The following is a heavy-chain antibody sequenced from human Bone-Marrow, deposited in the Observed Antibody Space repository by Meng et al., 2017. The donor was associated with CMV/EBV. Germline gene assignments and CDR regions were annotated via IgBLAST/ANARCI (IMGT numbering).Heavy chain of an antibody. J-gene: IGHJ6*02. D-gene: IGHD3-3*01. Sequence: GESLKISCAASGFTFSTYSMNWVRQAPGQGLEWVSSISSTSSYIYYADSVEGRFTISRDNAKNSLYLQMNSLRAEDTAVYYCARDRSSYDFWSGYHTYYYYYGMDVWGQGTTVSVSS. V-gene: IGHV3-21*01. CDR3: ARDRSSYDFWSGYHTYYYYYGMDV. CDR1: GFTFSTYS. CDR2: ISSTSSYI.